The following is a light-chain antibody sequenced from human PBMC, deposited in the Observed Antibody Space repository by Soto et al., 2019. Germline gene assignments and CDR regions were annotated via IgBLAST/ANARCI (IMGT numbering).Light chain of an antibody. V-gene: IGLV2-14*01. CDR2: EVS. J-gene: IGLJ1*01. CDR3: SSYTDRKHLV. CDR1: SSDVGGYNY. Sequence: QSALTQPASVSGSPGQSITISCTGTSSDVGGYNYVSWCQQHPGKAPKLIIYEVSNRPSGVSNRFSASKSGNTASLTISALQAEDEADYYCSSYTDRKHLVFGTGTKLTVL.